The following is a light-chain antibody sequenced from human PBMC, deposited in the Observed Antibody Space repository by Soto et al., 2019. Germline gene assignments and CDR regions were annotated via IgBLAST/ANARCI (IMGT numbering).Light chain of an antibody. V-gene: IGKV3-15*01. J-gene: IGKJ5*01. CDR3: QQYNNWPPIT. Sequence: IVMTQSPATLSVSPGERATLSCRASQGISTNLAWYQQKPGQAPRLLIYGASTRAAGIPARFRGSRSGTEFTLTISSLLSEDFAVYYCQQYNNWPPITFGQGTRLEI. CDR1: QGISTN. CDR2: GAS.